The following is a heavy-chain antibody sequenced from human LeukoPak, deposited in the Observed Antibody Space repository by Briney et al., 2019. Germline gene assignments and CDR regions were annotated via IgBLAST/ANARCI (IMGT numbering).Heavy chain of an antibody. CDR2: VHHSGNT. CDR1: GDSISRDFY. V-gene: IGHV4-38-2*02. Sequence: SETLSLTCTVSGDSISRDFYWAWLRRPPGKGLEWIGSVHHSGNTFYSPSLVSRITISADTSKNHFSLKMNSVTAADTAVYFCARASGDYPYPMGVWGQGTTVIVSS. J-gene: IGHJ6*02. D-gene: IGHD3-10*01. CDR3: ARASGDYPYPMGV.